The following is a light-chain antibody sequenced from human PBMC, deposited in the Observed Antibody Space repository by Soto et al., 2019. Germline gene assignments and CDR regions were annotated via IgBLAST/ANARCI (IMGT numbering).Light chain of an antibody. J-gene: IGLJ3*02. CDR1: NSDVGRYNS. CDR2: AVR. V-gene: IGLV2-11*01. CDR3: FSYTANDNWV. Sequence: QSALTQPHSVSGSPGQSVTISCTGTNSDVGRYNSVSWYQQLPGKAPQLIISAVRQRPSGVPDRFSGSKSGNTASLTISGLQTDEEADSFCFSYTANDNWVFGGGTKLTVL.